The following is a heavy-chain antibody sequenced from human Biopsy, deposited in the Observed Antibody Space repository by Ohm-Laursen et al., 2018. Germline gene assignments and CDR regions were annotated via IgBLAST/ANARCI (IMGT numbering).Heavy chain of an antibody. Sequence: SQTLSLTCTVSGDSISSYYWSWIRQPPGKGLQWIGYVYYTGSTDYNPSLQSRVTISVDTSKNHSSPRLRSVTPADTAIYYCARDRGYYSDRTVPGYFDLWGRGTLVTVSS. CDR3: ARDRGYYSDRTVPGYFDL. V-gene: IGHV4-59*01. J-gene: IGHJ2*01. CDR2: VYYTGST. CDR1: GDSISSYY. D-gene: IGHD3-22*01.